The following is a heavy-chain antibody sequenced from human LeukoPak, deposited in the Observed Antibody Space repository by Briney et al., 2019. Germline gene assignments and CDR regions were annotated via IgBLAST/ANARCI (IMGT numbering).Heavy chain of an antibody. J-gene: IGHJ4*02. Sequence: GGSLRLSCAASEFTVSSNYMSWVRQAPGKGLEWVSVIYPGGSAYYADSVKDRFTISRDNSKNTLYLQMNSLRPEDTAMYYCVTVTVRQIFDYWGQGTLVTVSS. V-gene: IGHV3-53*01. CDR1: EFTVSSNY. CDR3: VTVTVRQIFDY. CDR2: IYPGGSA.